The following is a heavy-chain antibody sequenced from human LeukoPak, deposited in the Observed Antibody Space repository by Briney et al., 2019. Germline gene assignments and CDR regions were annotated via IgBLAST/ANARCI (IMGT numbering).Heavy chain of an antibody. Sequence: GESLKTSSKGSGYTLPSYWLGWVRPMPGKGLEWMGIIYPGDSDTRYSPSFQGQVTISADKSISTAYLQWSRLNASDTAMYYCARHAGVVPAAICMDVWGQGTTVTVSS. CDR3: ARHAGVVPAAICMDV. D-gene: IGHD2-2*02. CDR1: GYTLPSYW. CDR2: IYPGDSDT. J-gene: IGHJ6*02. V-gene: IGHV5-51*01.